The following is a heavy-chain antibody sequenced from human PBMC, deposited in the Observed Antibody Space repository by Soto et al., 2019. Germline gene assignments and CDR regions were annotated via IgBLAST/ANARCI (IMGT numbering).Heavy chain of an antibody. CDR2: VYNSWST. CDR1: GSSVSSNNYY. CDR3: ARHPLRFCSTPSCYPYGGNFDY. J-gene: IGHJ4*02. V-gene: IGHV4-39*01. Sequence: PSETLSLTCTVSGSSVSSNNYYLAFIRQPPGKGLEWIGSVYNSWSTYYNPSLKSRLTVSLDTSKNQLSLSLRSVTAADTAVYYCARHPLRFCSTPSCYPYGGNFDYWGQGTLVNVSS. D-gene: IGHD2-2*01.